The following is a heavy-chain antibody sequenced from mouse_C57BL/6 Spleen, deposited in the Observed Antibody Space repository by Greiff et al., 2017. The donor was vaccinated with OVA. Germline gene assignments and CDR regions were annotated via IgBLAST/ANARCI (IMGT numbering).Heavy chain of an antibody. D-gene: IGHD2-4*01. CDR2: IDPANGNT. V-gene: IGHV14-3*01. CDR1: GFNIKNTY. J-gene: IGHJ4*01. CDR3: ASSGDYLLYAMDY. Sequence: DVKLQESVAELVRPGASVKLSCTASGFNIKNTYMHWVKQRPEQGLEWIGRIDPANGNTKYAPKFQGKATITADTSSNTAYLQLSSLTSEDTAIYYCASSGDYLLYAMDYWGQGTSVTVSS.